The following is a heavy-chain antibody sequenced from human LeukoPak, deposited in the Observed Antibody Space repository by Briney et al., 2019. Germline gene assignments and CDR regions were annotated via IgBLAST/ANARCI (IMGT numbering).Heavy chain of an antibody. J-gene: IGHJ4*02. CDR2: IYYSGST. V-gene: IGHV4-59*01. CDR1: GGSISSYY. Sequence: SETLSLTCTVSGGSISSYYWSWIRQPPGKGLEWIGYIYYSGSTNYNPSLKSRVTISVDTSKNQFSLKLSSVTAADTAVYYCARVKTYYYFWSGYYTHLYFDYWGQGTLVTVSS. CDR3: ARVKTYYYFWSGYYTHLYFDY. D-gene: IGHD3-3*01.